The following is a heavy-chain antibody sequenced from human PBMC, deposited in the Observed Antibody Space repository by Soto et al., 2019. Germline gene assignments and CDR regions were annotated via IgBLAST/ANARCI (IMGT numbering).Heavy chain of an antibody. Sequence: ISLTCSVSGDYIHVGGYYWTWIRQRPGKGLEWMVYIYYTGKTYYNPSLESRLTMSVDRSKNQFSLRLTSVTAADTAVYFCGRDLTSNASCIDPWGQGTLVTVSS. V-gene: IGHV4-30-4*01. CDR3: GRDLTSNASCIDP. CDR2: IYYTGKT. J-gene: IGHJ5*02. D-gene: IGHD2-2*01. CDR1: GDYIHVGGYY.